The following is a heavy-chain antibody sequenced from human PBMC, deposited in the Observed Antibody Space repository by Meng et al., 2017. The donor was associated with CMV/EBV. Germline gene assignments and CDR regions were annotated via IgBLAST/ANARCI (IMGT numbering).Heavy chain of an antibody. CDR1: GGSFSGSY. Sequence: QVQLHRGGAGLWMPSGPLSLTGAVYGGSFSGSYWSWIRQPPGKGLEWIGEINHSGSTNYNPSLKSRVTISVDTSKNQFSLKLSSVTAADTAVYYCASSLTYPDYWGQGILVTVSS. D-gene: IGHD2-15*01. V-gene: IGHV4-34*01. CDR2: INHSGST. CDR3: ASSLTYPDY. J-gene: IGHJ4*02.